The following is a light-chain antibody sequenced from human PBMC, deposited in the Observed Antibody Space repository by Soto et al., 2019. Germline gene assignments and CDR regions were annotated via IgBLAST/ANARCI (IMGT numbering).Light chain of an antibody. Sequence: QSVLTQPASVSGSPGQSITISCTGTSSDVGSYNLVSWYQQHPGKVPKLMIYEVTKRPSGVSNRFSGSKSGNTASLTISGLXAEDEAEYYCCAYAGSSTFVIFGGGTKLTVL. J-gene: IGLJ2*01. CDR3: CAYAGSSTFVI. CDR1: SSDVGSYNL. CDR2: EVT. V-gene: IGLV2-23*02.